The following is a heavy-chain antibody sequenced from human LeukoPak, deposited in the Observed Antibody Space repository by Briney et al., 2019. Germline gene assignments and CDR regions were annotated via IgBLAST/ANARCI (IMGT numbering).Heavy chain of an antibody. CDR2: IYYSGST. D-gene: IGHD6-19*01. J-gene: IGHJ2*01. CDR1: GGSISSSSYY. CDR3: ARPPLNGSGYSSGWYWYFDL. V-gene: IGHV4-39*01. Sequence: SETLSLTCTVSGGSISSSSYYWGWIRQPPGKGLEWIGSIYYSGSTYYNPSLKSRVTISVDTSKNQFSLKLSSVTAADTAVYYCARPPLNGSGYSSGWYWYFDLWGRGTLVTVSS.